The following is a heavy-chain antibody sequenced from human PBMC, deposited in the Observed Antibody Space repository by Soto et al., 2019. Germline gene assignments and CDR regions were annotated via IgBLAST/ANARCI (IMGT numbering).Heavy chain of an antibody. J-gene: IGHJ4*02. Sequence: GGSLRLSCAASGFTFSSYAMHWVRQAPGKGLEWVAVISYDGSNKYYADSVKGRFTISRDNSKNTLYLQMNSLRAEDTAVYYCQALGAYGKQEIRSGYWGQGTLVTVSS. CDR1: GFTFSSYA. D-gene: IGHD1-26*01. CDR2: ISYDGSNK. CDR3: QALGAYGKQEIRSGY. V-gene: IGHV3-30-3*01.